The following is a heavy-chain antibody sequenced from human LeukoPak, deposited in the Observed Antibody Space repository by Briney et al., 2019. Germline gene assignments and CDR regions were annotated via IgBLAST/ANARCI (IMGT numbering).Heavy chain of an antibody. CDR1: GGSFSGYY. CDR3: ARCFRYYYGMDV. V-gene: IGHV4-34*01. J-gene: IGHJ6*02. D-gene: IGHD3-10*01. Sequence: SETLSLTCAVYGGSFSGYYWSWIRQPPGKGLEWIGEINHSGGTNYNPSLKSRVTISVDTSKNQFSLKLSSVTAADTAVYYCARCFRYYYGMDVWGQGTTVTVSS. CDR2: INHSGGT.